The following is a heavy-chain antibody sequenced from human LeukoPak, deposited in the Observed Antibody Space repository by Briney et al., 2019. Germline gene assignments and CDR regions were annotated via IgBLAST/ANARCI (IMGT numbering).Heavy chain of an antibody. Sequence: ASVKVSCKASGYTFTGYYMHWVRQAPGQGLEWMGWINPNSGGTNYAQKFQGRVTMTRDTSISTAYMELSRLRSDDTAVYYCARAPGVTIFGMVISRPLAFDIWGQGTMVTVSS. CDR1: GYTFTGYY. J-gene: IGHJ3*02. CDR3: ARAPGVTIFGMVISRPLAFDI. V-gene: IGHV1-2*02. D-gene: IGHD3-3*01. CDR2: INPNSGGT.